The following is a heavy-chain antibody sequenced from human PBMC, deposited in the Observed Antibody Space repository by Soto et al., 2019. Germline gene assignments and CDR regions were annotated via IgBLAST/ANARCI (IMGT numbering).Heavy chain of an antibody. D-gene: IGHD3-10*01. CDR3: AKGTWARVRGVSYYFDY. V-gene: IGHV1-46*01. CDR1: GYTFSSYY. CDR2: INPSGGYT. J-gene: IGHJ4*02. Sequence: GASVKVSRKASGYTFSSYYMNWVRQAPGQGLEWLGIINPSGGYTTYAQRFLGRVTMTSDTSTSTVHMELGSLTSEDTAVYYCAKGTWARVRGVSYYFDYWGQGTLVTVSS.